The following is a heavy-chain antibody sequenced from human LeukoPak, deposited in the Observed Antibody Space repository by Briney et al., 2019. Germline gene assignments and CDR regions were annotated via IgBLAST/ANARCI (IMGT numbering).Heavy chain of an antibody. D-gene: IGHD5-12*01. CDR1: GFTFSNYW. J-gene: IGHJ4*02. V-gene: IGHV3-74*01. Sequence: GGSLRLSCAASGFTFSNYWMHWVRQAPGKGLVWVSRISYDGSSTNYADSVKGRFTISRDNSKNTVYLQMETLRAEDTAVYYCAKGSPSGHDHYFDYWGQGTQVTVSS. CDR2: ISYDGSST. CDR3: AKGSPSGHDHYFDY.